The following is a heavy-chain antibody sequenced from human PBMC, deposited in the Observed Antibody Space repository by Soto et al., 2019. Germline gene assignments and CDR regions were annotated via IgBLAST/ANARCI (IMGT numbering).Heavy chain of an antibody. Sequence: GGSLRLSCAASGFTFSSYSMNWVRQAPGKGLEWVSSISSSGSYIYYADSVKGRFTISRDNSKNTLYLQMNSLRAEDTAVYYCAKNPGYYYDSTGYHFDYWGQGTLVTVSS. D-gene: IGHD3-22*01. CDR2: ISSSGSYI. CDR1: GFTFSSYS. V-gene: IGHV3-21*04. CDR3: AKNPGYYYDSTGYHFDY. J-gene: IGHJ4*02.